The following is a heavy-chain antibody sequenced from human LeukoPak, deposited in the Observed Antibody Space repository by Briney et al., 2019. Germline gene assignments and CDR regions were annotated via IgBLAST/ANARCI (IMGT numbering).Heavy chain of an antibody. CDR1: GFTFSDHA. CDR2: VGIAADT. J-gene: IGHJ4*02. Sequence: HPGGSLRLSCAASGFTFSDHAMHWVRQAPGKGLEWASAVGIAADTFYPGSVKGRFTISRENAKNSLYLQMNSLRVEDTAVYYCVRQKKSHGNFDYWGQGTLVTVSS. D-gene: IGHD1-26*01. CDR3: VRQKKSHGNFDY. V-gene: IGHV3-13*01.